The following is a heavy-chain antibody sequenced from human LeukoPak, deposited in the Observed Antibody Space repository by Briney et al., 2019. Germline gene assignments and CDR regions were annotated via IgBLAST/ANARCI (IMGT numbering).Heavy chain of an antibody. CDR2: IYTSGST. CDR1: GGSISTYY. Sequence: PSETLSLTCTVSGGSISTYYWSWIRQPAGKGLEWIGRIYTSGSTGYNPSLKSRVTMSVDTSKNQFSLKLSSVTAADTAVYYCARVDLRSAYFDYWGQGTLVNVSS. D-gene: IGHD2-2*03. CDR3: ARVDLRSAYFDY. V-gene: IGHV4-4*07. J-gene: IGHJ4*02.